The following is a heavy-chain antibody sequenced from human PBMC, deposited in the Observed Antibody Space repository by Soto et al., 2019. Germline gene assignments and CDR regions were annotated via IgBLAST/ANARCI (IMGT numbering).Heavy chain of an antibody. J-gene: IGHJ6*02. CDR2: IYPGDSDT. CDR3: ARSLARYYGSGIFYYYGVDV. V-gene: IGHV5-51*01. Sequence: GESLKISCKGSGYSFTSYWIGWVRQMPGKGLEWMGIIYPGDSDTRYSPSFQGQVTISADKSISTAYLQWSSLKASDTAMYYCARSLARYYGSGIFYYYGVDVWGQGTTVTVSS. D-gene: IGHD3-10*01. CDR1: GYSFTSYW.